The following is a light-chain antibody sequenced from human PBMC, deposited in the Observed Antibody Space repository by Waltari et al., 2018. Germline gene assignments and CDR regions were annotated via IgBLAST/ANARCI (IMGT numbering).Light chain of an antibody. Sequence: IMLTQSPGTLSLSPGERATLTCTASQSISRYLAWYQQKPGQAPRLLIYGASTRATGIPDRFSGSGSGTDFSLTISRLEPEDSAVYYCQHHFRLPATFGQGTKVEIK. CDR2: GAS. CDR1: QSISRY. CDR3: QHHFRLPAT. V-gene: IGKV3-20*01. J-gene: IGKJ1*01.